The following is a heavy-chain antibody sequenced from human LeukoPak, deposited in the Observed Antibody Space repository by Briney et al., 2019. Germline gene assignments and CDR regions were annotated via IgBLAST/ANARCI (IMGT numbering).Heavy chain of an antibody. D-gene: IGHD5-12*01. CDR2: IWYDESNQ. Sequence: HPGRSLRLSCAASGFPFSSYGMHWVRQAPGRGLEWVAVIWYDESNQYYADSVKGRFTISRDNSKNTLSLRMNSLRAEDTAVYYCAKGVSGYSAYLDYWGQGTLVTVSS. CDR1: GFPFSSYG. J-gene: IGHJ4*02. CDR3: AKGVSGYSAYLDY. V-gene: IGHV3-33*06.